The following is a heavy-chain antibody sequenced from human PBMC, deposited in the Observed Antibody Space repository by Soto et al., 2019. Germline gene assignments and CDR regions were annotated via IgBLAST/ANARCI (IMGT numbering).Heavy chain of an antibody. D-gene: IGHD3-22*01. CDR3: ARDYYDSSGYYVRDRRFDY. Sequence: SETLSLTCTVSGGSISSGDYYWSWIRQPPGKGLEWIGYIYYSGSTYYNPSLKSRVTISVDTSKNQFSLKLSSVTAADTAVYYCARDYYDSSGYYVRDRRFDYWGQGTLVTVS. CDR2: IYYSGST. J-gene: IGHJ4*02. V-gene: IGHV4-30-4*01. CDR1: GGSISSGDYY.